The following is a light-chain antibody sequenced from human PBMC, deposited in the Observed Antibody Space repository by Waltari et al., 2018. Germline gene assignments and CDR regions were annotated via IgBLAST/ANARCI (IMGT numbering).Light chain of an antibody. CDR3: CSYAGSSTLL. Sequence: QSALTQPASVSGSPGQSITVSCTGTSRDVGSYNLVSWYQQHPGKAPKLMIYEGSKRPSGVSNRFAGSKSGNTASRTISGLQAEDEADYYCCSYAGSSTLLFGGGTKVTVL. V-gene: IGLV2-23*01. CDR2: EGS. J-gene: IGLJ2*01. CDR1: SRDVGSYNL.